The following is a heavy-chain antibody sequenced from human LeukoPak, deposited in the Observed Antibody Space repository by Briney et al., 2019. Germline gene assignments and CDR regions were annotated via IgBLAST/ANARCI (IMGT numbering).Heavy chain of an antibody. Sequence: SETLSLTCTVSGGSISSYYWSWIRQPAGKGLEWIGRIYTSGSTNYNPSLKSRVTMSVDTSKNQFSLKLSSVTAADTAMYYCARETIFGVGYYYYGMDVWGQGTTVTVSS. D-gene: IGHD3-3*01. CDR1: GGSISSYY. V-gene: IGHV4-4*07. CDR3: ARETIFGVGYYYYGMDV. J-gene: IGHJ6*02. CDR2: IYTSGST.